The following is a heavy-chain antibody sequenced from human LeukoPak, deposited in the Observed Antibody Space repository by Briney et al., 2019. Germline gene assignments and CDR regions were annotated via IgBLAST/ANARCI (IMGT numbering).Heavy chain of an antibody. V-gene: IGHV3-30*03. CDR1: GFTFSSYV. CDR3: EASWHY. J-gene: IGHJ4*02. CDR2: ISYDEDNI. Sequence: GGSLRLSCSASGFTFSSYVMHWGRQALGKGLEWVATISYDEDNIYYADSVKGRFTISRDNSKDTLFLQMNSLKIEDTAIYYCEASWHYWGQGTLVTVSS. D-gene: IGHD1-26*01.